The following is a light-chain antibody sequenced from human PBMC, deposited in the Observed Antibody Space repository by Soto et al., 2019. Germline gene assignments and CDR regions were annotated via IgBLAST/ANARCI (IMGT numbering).Light chain of an antibody. CDR1: QTISSW. CDR2: QAS. V-gene: IGKV1-5*03. J-gene: IGKJ1*01. Sequence: DIQMTQSPSALSASVGDRVTITCRASQTISSWLAWYQQKPGEAPRLLIYQASSLETEVPSRFSGSGSGTEFTLTISSLQTDDFSTYYCQQYHSYWTFGQGTKVDIK. CDR3: QQYHSYWT.